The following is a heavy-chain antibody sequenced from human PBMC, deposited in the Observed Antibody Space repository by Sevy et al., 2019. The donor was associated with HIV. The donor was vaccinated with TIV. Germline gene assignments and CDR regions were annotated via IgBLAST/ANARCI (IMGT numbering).Heavy chain of an antibody. CDR3: AREGIVVVPAAIYYYYGMDV. Sequence: VKVSCKASGYTFTGYYMHWVRQAPGQGLEWMGWINPNSGGTNYAQKFQGRVTMTRDTSISTAYMELSRRRSDDTAVYYCAREGIVVVPAAIYYYYGMDVWGQGTTVTVSS. CDR2: INPNSGGT. D-gene: IGHD2-2*01. J-gene: IGHJ6*02. V-gene: IGHV1-2*02. CDR1: GYTFTGYY.